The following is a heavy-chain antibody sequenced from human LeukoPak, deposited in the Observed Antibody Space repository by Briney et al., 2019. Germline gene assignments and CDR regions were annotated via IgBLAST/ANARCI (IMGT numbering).Heavy chain of an antibody. V-gene: IGHV1-8*01. CDR3: ARVNSGIRGLDWFGP. D-gene: IGHD3-10*01. CDR2: MNPNSGNT. J-gene: IGHJ5*02. Sequence: ASVKVSCKASGYTFTSYDINWVRQATGQGLEWMGWMNPNSGNTGYAQKFQGKITMTRNTSISTAYMELSSLRSEDTAVYYCARVNSGIRGLDWFGPWGQGTLVTVSS. CDR1: GYTFTSYD.